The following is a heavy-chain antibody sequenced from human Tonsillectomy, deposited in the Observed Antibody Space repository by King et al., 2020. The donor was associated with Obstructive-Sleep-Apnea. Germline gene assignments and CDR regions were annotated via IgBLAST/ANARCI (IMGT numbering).Heavy chain of an antibody. CDR3: ARPGIASPGGYYGMDV. V-gene: IGHV5-10-1*01. CDR2: IDPSDSYT. Sequence: VQLVESGAEVKKPGESLRISCKGSGYSFTSYWISWVRQMPGKGLEWMGRIDPSDSYTNYSPSFQGHVTISADKSISTAYLQWSSLKASDTAMYDCARPGIASPGGYYGMDVWCQGTTVTVSS. CDR1: GYSFTSYW. J-gene: IGHJ6*02. D-gene: IGHD6-13*01.